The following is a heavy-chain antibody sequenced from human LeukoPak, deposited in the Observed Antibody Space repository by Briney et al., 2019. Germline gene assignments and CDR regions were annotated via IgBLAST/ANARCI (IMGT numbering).Heavy chain of an antibody. CDR1: GFTFSSYW. D-gene: IGHD3-10*01. CDR2: IKQDGSEK. CDR3: AKDVFWFGESNWFDP. V-gene: IGHV3-7*01. Sequence: GGSLRLSCAASGFTFSSYWKSWVRQAPGKGLEWVANIKQDGSEKYYADSVKGRFTISRDNSRNTLYLQMNSLRAEDMAIYYCAKDVFWFGESNWFDPWGQGTLVTVSS. J-gene: IGHJ5*02.